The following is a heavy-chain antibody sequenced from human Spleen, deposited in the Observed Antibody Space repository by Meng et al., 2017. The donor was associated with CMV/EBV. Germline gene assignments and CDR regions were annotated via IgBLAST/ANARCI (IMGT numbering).Heavy chain of an antibody. CDR1: GFTFSSYE. CDR3: ARVQLVPAAIGGFDAFDI. Sequence: GESLKISCAASGFTFSSYEMNWVRQAPGKGLEWVSYISSSGSTIYYADSVKGRFTISRDNAKSSLYLQMNSLRAEDTAVYSCARVQLVPAAIGGFDAFDIWGLGTMVTVSS. J-gene: IGHJ3*02. V-gene: IGHV3-48*03. D-gene: IGHD2-2*02. CDR2: ISSSGSTI.